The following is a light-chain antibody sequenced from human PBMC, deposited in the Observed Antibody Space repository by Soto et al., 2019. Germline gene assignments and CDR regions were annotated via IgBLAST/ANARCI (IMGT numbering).Light chain of an antibody. CDR3: KQYGNSPQT. CDR1: QSVSSSY. CDR2: GAS. V-gene: IGKV3-20*01. Sequence: EIVLAQSPGTLSLSPGERATLSCRASQSVSSSYLAWYQQKPGQAPRLLIYGASSRVTGIQNRFSGSGSGTDFTLTISRLEPEDFAVYYCKQYGNSPQTVGQGTKVDIK. J-gene: IGKJ1*01.